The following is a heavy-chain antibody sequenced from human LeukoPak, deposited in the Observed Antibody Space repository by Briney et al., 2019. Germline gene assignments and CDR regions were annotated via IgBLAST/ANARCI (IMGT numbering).Heavy chain of an antibody. J-gene: IGHJ6*02. V-gene: IGHV3-21*01. Sequence: GGSLRLSCAASGFTFSSYSMNWVRQAPGKGLEWVSSISSSSSYIYYADSVRGRFTISRDNAKNSLYLQMNSLRAEDTAVYYCARDYDFWSGYSYGMDVWGQGTTVTVPS. CDR1: GFTFSSYS. CDR3: ARDYDFWSGYSYGMDV. D-gene: IGHD3-3*01. CDR2: ISSSSSYI.